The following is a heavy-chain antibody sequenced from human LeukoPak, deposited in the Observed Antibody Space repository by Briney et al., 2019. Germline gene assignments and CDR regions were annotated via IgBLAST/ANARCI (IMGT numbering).Heavy chain of an antibody. V-gene: IGHV3-30*04. Sequence: GGSLRLSCAASGFTFSSYAMHWVRQAPGKGLEWAAVISYDGSNKYYADSVKGRFTISRDNSKNTLYLQMNSLRAEDTAVYYCAKDIESLDYWGQGTLVTVSS. CDR3: AKDIESLDY. CDR1: GFTFSSYA. J-gene: IGHJ4*02. CDR2: ISYDGSNK. D-gene: IGHD2-15*01.